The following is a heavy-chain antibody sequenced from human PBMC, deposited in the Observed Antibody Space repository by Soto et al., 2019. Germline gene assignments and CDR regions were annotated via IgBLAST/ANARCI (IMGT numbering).Heavy chain of an antibody. CDR3: ARDSPDHDYYDSRWGGYFDY. CDR2: ISSSSSYI. J-gene: IGHJ4*02. D-gene: IGHD3-22*01. CDR1: GFTVSSYS. V-gene: IGHV3-21*01. Sequence: PGGSLRLCCAASGFTVSSYSMNWVRQAPGKGLEWVSSISSSSSYIYYADSVKGRFTISRDNAKNSLYLQMNSLRAEGTAVYYCARDSPDHDYYDSRWGGYFDYWGQGTLVTVSS.